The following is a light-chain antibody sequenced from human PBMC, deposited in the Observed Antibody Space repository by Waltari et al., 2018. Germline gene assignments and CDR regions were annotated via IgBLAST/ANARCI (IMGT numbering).Light chain of an antibody. V-gene: IGKV1-17*01. CDR1: KGISTY. CDR3: LQHNSHPYS. J-gene: IGKJ2*03. CDR2: DAS. Sequence: DIQMTQSPSSLSASAGGTVTITCRASKGISTYLNWYQQKPGKPPKRLIFDASSLESGVPSRFSGSGSGTDFTLTISSLQPEDFATYYCLQHNSHPYSFGQGTKVEIK.